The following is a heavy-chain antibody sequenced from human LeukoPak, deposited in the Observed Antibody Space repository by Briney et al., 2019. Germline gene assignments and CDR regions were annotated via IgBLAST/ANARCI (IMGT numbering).Heavy chain of an antibody. CDR2: INHSGST. CDR3: ARRLPTTVTTLVVNDAFDI. V-gene: IGHV4-34*01. CDR1: GGSFSGYY. J-gene: IGHJ3*02. D-gene: IGHD4-17*01. Sequence: SETLSLTCAVYGGSFSGYYWSWIRQPPGKGLEWIGEINHSGSTNYNPSLKSRVTISVDTSKNQFSLKLSSVTAADTAVYYCARRLPTTVTTLVVNDAFDIWGQGTMVTVSS.